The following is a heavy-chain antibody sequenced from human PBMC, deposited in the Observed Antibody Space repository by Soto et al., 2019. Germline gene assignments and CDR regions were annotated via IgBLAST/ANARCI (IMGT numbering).Heavy chain of an antibody. Sequence: GGSLRLSCAASGFTFSSNGMNWVRQAPGKGLEWVSGIRSDGDTTYNADSVKGRFTVSRDTSKNTVYLQMNSLRVEDTAIYYFAKGKGVGATPDGANCWGQGTLVTVSS. CDR2: IRSDGDTT. CDR3: AKGKGVGATPDGANC. D-gene: IGHD1-26*01. V-gene: IGHV3-23*01. CDR1: GFTFSSNG. J-gene: IGHJ4*02.